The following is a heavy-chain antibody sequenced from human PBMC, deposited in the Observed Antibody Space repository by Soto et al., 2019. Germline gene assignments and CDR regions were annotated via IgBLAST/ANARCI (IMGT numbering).Heavy chain of an antibody. V-gene: IGHV3-30*03. J-gene: IGHJ4*02. D-gene: IGHD3-16*01. CDR2: ISYDGSNK. Sequence: GGSLRLSCAASGFTFSSYGMHWVRQAPGKGLEWVAVISYDGSNKYYADSVKGRFTISRDNSKNTLYLQMNSLRAEDTAVYYCARDPQSGGGPLDYWGQGTLVTVSS. CDR1: GFTFSSYG. CDR3: ARDPQSGGGPLDY.